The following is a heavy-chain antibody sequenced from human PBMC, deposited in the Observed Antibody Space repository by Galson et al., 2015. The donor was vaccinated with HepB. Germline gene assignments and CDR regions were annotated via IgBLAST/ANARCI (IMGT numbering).Heavy chain of an antibody. D-gene: IGHD3-10*01. CDR2: INPNSGGT. V-gene: IGHV1-2*04. J-gene: IGHJ4*02. CDR1: EYTFTGYY. CDR3: ARGPDYYGSGSYNAPGSYYFDY. Sequence: SVKVSCKASEYTFTGYYMHWVRQAPGQGLEWMGWINPNSGGTKYAQKFQGWVTMTRDTSISTAYMELSRLKSDDTAVYFCARGPDYYGSGSYNAPGSYYFDYWGQGTLVTVPS.